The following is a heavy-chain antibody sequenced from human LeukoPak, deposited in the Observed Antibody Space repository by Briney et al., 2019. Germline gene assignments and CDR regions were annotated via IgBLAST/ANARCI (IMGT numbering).Heavy chain of an antibody. CDR2: IYYSGST. CDR3: ARAIMTTRARFDP. CDR1: GGSINIGDYY. V-gene: IGHV4-30-4*01. Sequence: SETLSLTCTASGGSINIGDYYWSWIRQPPGKGLEWIGYIYYSGSTYYNPSLKSRVTISVDTSKNQFSLKLTSVTAADTAMYYCARAIMTTRARFDPWGQGTLVTASS. D-gene: IGHD4-11*01. J-gene: IGHJ5*02.